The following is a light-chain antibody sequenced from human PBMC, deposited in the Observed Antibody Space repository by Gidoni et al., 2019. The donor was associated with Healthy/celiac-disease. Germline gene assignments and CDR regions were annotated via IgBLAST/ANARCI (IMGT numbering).Light chain of an antibody. J-gene: IGKJ1*01. CDR2: GAS. CDR1: QSVSSSY. V-gene: IGKV3-20*01. CDR3: QQYGSTPRT. Sequence: VLTPSPGTLSLSPGERATLSCRSSQSVSSSYLAWYQQKPGRAPRLLIYGASSRATGSPDRCSGSGSGTDFTLTISRLEPEDVAAYYCQQYGSTPRTFGQGTKVEIK.